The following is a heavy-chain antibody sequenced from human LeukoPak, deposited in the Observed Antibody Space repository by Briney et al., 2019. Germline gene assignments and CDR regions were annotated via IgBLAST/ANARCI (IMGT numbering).Heavy chain of an antibody. CDR3: ARESGRHYQQLDY. CDR2: IWYDGSNK. J-gene: IGHJ4*02. CDR1: GFTFSRFG. D-gene: IGHD1-26*01. V-gene: IGHV3-33*01. Sequence: PGGSLRLSCATSGFTFSRFGMHWVRQAPGKGLEWVALIWYDGSNKFYADSVRGRFTISKDYSKNTLYLEMNSLRAEDTAVYYWARESGRHYQQLDYWGQGILVSVSS.